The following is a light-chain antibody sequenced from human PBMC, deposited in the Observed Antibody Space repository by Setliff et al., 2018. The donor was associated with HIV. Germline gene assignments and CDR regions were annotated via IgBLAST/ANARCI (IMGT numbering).Light chain of an antibody. CDR2: EVG. Sequence: QSALTQPASMSGSPGQSITISCTGTSSDVGGYDYVSWYQQHPGKVPNLMLYEVGNRPSGVSNRFSGSKSGNTASLTISGLQAEDEADYYCCSYTSSTTLVFGTGTKVTVL. CDR3: CSYTSSTTLV. V-gene: IGLV2-14*01. CDR1: SSDVGGYDY. J-gene: IGLJ1*01.